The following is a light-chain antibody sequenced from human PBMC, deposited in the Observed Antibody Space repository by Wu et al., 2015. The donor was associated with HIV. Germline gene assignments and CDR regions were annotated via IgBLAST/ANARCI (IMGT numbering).Light chain of an antibody. CDR1: QSVSSSY. CDR3: QQYGSSLLT. Sequence: EIVLTQFPATLSLSPGERATLSCRASQSVSSSYLAWYQQKPGQAPRLLIYGASSRATGIPDRFSGSGSGTDFTLTISRLEPEDFAVYYCQQYGSSLLTFGQGTRLEIK. CDR2: GAS. J-gene: IGKJ5*01. V-gene: IGKV3-20*01.